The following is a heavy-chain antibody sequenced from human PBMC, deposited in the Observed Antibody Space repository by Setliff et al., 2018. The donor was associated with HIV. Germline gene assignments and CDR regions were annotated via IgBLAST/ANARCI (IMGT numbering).Heavy chain of an antibody. J-gene: IGHJ4*02. CDR2: SHYSGSA. CDR3: AREQGRSYYDSSGFDY. V-gene: IGHV4-61*01. CDR1: GDSINSGSYY. Sequence: PSETLSLTCTVSGDSINSGSYYWSWIRQPPGKGLEWIAYSHYSGSADYNPSLKSRVTISIDTSKSQLSLKLTSVTAADTAVYYCAREQGRSYYDSSGFDYWGQGIPVTVSS. D-gene: IGHD3-22*01.